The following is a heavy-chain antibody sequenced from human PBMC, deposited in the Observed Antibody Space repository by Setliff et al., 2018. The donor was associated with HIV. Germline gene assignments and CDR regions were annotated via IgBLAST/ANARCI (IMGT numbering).Heavy chain of an antibody. D-gene: IGHD1-26*01. CDR3: ARGRGSY. CDR1: GGSIKSSSYY. V-gene: IGHV4-61*05. Sequence: SETLSLTCTVSGGSIKSSSYYWGWIRQPPGKGLEWIGHIFTSGSTNYNPSLKSRVSISLDTSKNQFSLKLSSVTAADTAMYYCARGRGSYWGQGTLVTVSS. CDR2: IFTSGST. J-gene: IGHJ4*02.